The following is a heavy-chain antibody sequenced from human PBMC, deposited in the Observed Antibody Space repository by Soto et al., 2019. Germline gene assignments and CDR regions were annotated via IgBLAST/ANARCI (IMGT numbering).Heavy chain of an antibody. D-gene: IGHD2-15*01. CDR1: GFTFSSYG. CDR2: ISYDGSNK. CDR3: AKVLGGHKILHYYYGMDV. J-gene: IGHJ6*02. V-gene: IGHV3-30*18. Sequence: QVQLVESGGGVVQPGRSLRLSCAASGFTFSSYGMHWVRQAPGKGLEWVAVISYDGSNKYYADSVKGRFTISRDNSKHTLYLQMNSLRAEDTAAYYCAKVLGGHKILHYYYGMDVWGQGTTVTVSS.